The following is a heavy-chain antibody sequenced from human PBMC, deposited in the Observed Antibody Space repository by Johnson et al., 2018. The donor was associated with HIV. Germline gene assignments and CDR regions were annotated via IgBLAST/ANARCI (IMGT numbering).Heavy chain of an antibody. V-gene: IGHV3-11*04. D-gene: IGHD6-13*01. J-gene: IGHJ3*02. CDR2: ISSSGSTR. Sequence: QVQLVESGGGLVQPGGSLRLSCAASGFTVSSNYMSWVRQAPGKGLEWISYISSSGSTRYYADSVKGRFTISRDNAKNSLYLQMNSLRAEDTAVYYCARYQQLVRDGAFDIWGQGTMVTVSS. CDR3: ARYQQLVRDGAFDI. CDR1: GFTVSSNY.